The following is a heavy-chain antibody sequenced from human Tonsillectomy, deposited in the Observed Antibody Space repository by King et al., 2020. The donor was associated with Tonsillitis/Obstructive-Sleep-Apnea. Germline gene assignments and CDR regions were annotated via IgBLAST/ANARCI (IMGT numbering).Heavy chain of an antibody. Sequence: VQLVQSGAEVKKPGASVKVSCKASGYTFTGYYMHWVRQAPGQGLEWMGRINPNSGGTNYAQKFQGRVTMTRDTSISTAYMELSRLRSDDTAVYSCARDRSDDYGAFDIWGQGTMVTVS. CDR1: GYTFTGYY. CDR2: INPNSGGT. D-gene: IGHD4-17*01. V-gene: IGHV1-2*06. CDR3: ARDRSDDYGAFDI. J-gene: IGHJ3*02.